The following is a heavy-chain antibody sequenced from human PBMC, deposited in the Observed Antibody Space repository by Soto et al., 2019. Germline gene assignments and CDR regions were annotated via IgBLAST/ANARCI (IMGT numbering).Heavy chain of an antibody. Sequence: QITLKESGPTLVKPTQTLTLTCTFSGFSLSTSGVGVGWIRQPPGKALEWLALIYWDEAKRYSPSLKSRLTITKDTSKNQVVLTMTNMDPVDTATYYCAHLYYYYYAMDVWGQGTTVTVSS. CDR1: GFSLSTSGVG. J-gene: IGHJ6*02. CDR3: AHLYYYYYAMDV. V-gene: IGHV2-5*02. CDR2: IYWDEAK.